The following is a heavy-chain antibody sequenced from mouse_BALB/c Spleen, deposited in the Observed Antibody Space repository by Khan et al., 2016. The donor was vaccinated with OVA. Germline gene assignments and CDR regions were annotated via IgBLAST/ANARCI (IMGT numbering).Heavy chain of an antibody. CDR3: ARLYAMDY. Sequence: EVELVESGGDLVKPGGSLKLSCAASGFTFSSYGMSWVRQTPDKRLEWVATISSGGSYTYYPGSVKGRFTISRDNAKNTLYLQMSSLKSEDTAMYYCARLYAMDYWGQGTSVTVSS. CDR2: ISSGGSYT. J-gene: IGHJ4*01. CDR1: GFTFSSYG. V-gene: IGHV5-6*01.